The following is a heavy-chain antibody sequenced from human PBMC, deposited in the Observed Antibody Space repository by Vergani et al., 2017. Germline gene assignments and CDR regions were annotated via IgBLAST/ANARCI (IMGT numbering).Heavy chain of an antibody. CDR1: GFTFSSYA. V-gene: IGHV3-64*01. D-gene: IGHD5-24*01. CDR2: ISSNGGST. Sequence: EVQLVESGGGLVQPGGSLRLSCAASGFTFSSYAMHWVRQAPGKGLEYVSAISSNGGSTYYANSVKDRFTISRDNSKNTLFLQMGSLRAEDMAVYYCARYPALEMATTNYYYGMDVWGQGTTVTVSS. CDR3: ARYPALEMATTNYYYGMDV. J-gene: IGHJ6*02.